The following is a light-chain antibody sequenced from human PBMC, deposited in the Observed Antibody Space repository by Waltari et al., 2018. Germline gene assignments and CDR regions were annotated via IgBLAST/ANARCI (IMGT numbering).Light chain of an antibody. CDR2: AAS. J-gene: IGKJ2*01. CDR1: QSISSY. V-gene: IGKV1-39*01. CDR3: QQSYSTPRT. Sequence: DIRMTQSPSSMSASVGARVTITCRASQSISSYFNWYQQKPGKAPKLLIYAASSLQSGVPSRFSGSGSGTDFTLTISSLQPEDFATYYCQQSYSTPRTFGQGTKLEIK.